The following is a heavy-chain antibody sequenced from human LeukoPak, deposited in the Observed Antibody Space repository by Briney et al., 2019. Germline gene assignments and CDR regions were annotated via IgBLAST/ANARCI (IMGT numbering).Heavy chain of an antibody. CDR3: ARDRDYYGSGSLN. CDR1: GGSFSGYY. J-gene: IGHJ4*02. V-gene: IGHV4-59*01. CDR2: IYYSGST. Sequence: SETLSLTCAVYGGSFSGYYWSWIRQPPGKGLEWIGYIYYSGSTNYNPSLKSRVTISVDTSKNQFSLKLSSVTAADTAVYYCARDRDYYGSGSLNWGQGTLVTVSS. D-gene: IGHD3-10*01.